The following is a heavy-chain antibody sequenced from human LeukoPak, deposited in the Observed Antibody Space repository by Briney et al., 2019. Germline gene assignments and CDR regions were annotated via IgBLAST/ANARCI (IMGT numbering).Heavy chain of an antibody. D-gene: IGHD2-21*01. CDR3: ARALVVDPYYYYYMDV. Sequence: PSETLSLTCAVSGGSISSSSYYWGWIRQPPGKGLEWIGSIYYSGSTYYNPSLKSRVTISVDTSKNQFSLKLSSVTAADTAVYYCARALVVDPYYYYYMDVWGKGTTVTVSS. CDR1: GGSISSSSYY. CDR2: IYYSGST. J-gene: IGHJ6*03. V-gene: IGHV4-39*07.